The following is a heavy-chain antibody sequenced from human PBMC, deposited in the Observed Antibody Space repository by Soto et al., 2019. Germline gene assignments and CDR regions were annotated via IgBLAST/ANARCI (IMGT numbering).Heavy chain of an antibody. V-gene: IGHV1-8*01. CDR3: AREGTCSSTSCPTYFSFGMDA. CDR1: GYTFTSYD. CDR2: MNPNSANT. D-gene: IGHD2-2*01. J-gene: IGHJ6*02. Sequence: ASVKVSCKASGYTFTSYDINWVRQATGQGLEWMGWMNPNSANTGYAQKFQGRVTMTTNTSTSTAYMELRSLRSDDTAVYYCAREGTCSSTSCPTYFSFGMDAWGQGTTVTVSS.